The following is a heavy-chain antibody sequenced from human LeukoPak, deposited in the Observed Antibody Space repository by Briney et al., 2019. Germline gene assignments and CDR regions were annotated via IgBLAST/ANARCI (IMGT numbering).Heavy chain of an antibody. CDR2: IWYDGSNK. CDR1: GFTFSSYG. V-gene: IGHV3-33*01. CDR3: ARDSSSWISYYFDY. D-gene: IGHD6-13*01. Sequence: GGSLRLSCAASGFTFSSYGMHWVRQAPGNGLEWVAVIWYDGSNKYYADSVKGRFTISRDNSKNTLYLQMNSLRAEDTAVYYCARDSSSWISYYFDYWGQGTLVTVSS. J-gene: IGHJ4*02.